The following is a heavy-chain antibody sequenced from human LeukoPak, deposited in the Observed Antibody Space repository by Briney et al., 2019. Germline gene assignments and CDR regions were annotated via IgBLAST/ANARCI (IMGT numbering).Heavy chain of an antibody. CDR2: IYYSGST. CDR1: GGSISSYY. Sequence: PSETLSLTCTVSGGSISSYYWSWIRQPPGKGLEWIGYIYYSGSTSYNPSLKSRVTISVDTSKNQFSLKLSSVTAADTAVYYCVREVEAAGFHYWGQGTLVSVPS. J-gene: IGHJ4*02. CDR3: VREVEAAGFHY. D-gene: IGHD6-13*01. V-gene: IGHV4-59*01.